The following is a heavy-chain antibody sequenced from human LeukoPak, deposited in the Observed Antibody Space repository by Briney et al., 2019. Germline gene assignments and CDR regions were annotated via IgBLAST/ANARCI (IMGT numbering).Heavy chain of an antibody. CDR1: GGSISSSNW. J-gene: IGHJ4*02. V-gene: IGHV4-4*02. CDR2: IYHSGST. CDR3: ARANYLSAGEFYGIVDY. D-gene: IGHD4-17*01. Sequence: SETLSLTCAVSGGSISSSNWWSWVRQPPGKGLEWIGEIYHSGSTNYNPSLKSRVTISVDKSKNQFSLKLSSVTAADTAVYYCARANYLSAGEFYGIVDYWGQGILVTVSS.